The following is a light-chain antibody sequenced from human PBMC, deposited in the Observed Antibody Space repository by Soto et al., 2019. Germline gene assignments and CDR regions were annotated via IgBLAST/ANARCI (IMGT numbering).Light chain of an antibody. CDR1: QSVSSSY. Sequence: EIVMTQSPATLSVSPGERATLSCRASQSVSSSYLAWYQQKPGQAPRLLIYGASTRATGVPPRFRGSGSGTEFTLTISSLQPEDFAIYYCQQYNNWPRTFGQGTKVEIK. J-gene: IGKJ1*01. CDR3: QQYNNWPRT. V-gene: IGKV3-15*01. CDR2: GAS.